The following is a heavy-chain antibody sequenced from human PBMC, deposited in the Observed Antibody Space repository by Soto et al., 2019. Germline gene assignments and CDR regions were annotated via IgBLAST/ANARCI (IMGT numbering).Heavy chain of an antibody. CDR3: ATSRISIAVAGETEYYFDY. J-gene: IGHJ4*02. CDR2: INPNSGDT. Sequence: ASVKVSCKASGYIFTGYYMHWVRQAPGQGLEWMGWINPNSGDTNYTQKFQGWVTMTRDTSISTAYMELSRLRSDDTALYYCATSRISIAVAGETEYYFDYWRQGTLVTVSS. V-gene: IGHV1-2*04. CDR1: GYIFTGYY. D-gene: IGHD6-19*01.